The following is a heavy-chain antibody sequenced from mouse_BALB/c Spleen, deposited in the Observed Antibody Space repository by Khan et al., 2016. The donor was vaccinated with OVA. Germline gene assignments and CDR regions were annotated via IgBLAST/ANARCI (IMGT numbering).Heavy chain of an antibody. CDR1: GYSITSNYA. D-gene: IGHD1-1*01. CDR3: ARGNYYGYAMDY. Sequence: EVQLQESGPGLVKPSQSLSLTCTVTGYSITSNYAWNWIRQFPGNNLEWMGYISYSGTTSYNPSLKSRISITRDTSKNQFFLQLNSVTTEDTATYYCARGNYYGYAMDYWGQGTSVTVSS. CDR2: ISYSGTT. J-gene: IGHJ4*01. V-gene: IGHV3-2*02.